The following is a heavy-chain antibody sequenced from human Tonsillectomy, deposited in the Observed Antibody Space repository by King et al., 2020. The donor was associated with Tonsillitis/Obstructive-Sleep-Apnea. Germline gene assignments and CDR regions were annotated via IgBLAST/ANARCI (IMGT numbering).Heavy chain of an antibody. Sequence: VQLVESGAEVKKPGESLKISCTGSGYSFTSYWIGWVRQMPGKGLEWMGIIYPGDSDTRYSPSFQGQVTISADKSISTAYLQWSSLTASDTAMYYCARFSSNYVYPIDYWGQGTLVTVSS. CDR2: IYPGDSDT. CDR1: GYSFTSYW. J-gene: IGHJ4*02. V-gene: IGHV5-51*01. D-gene: IGHD4-11*01. CDR3: ARFSSNYVYPIDY.